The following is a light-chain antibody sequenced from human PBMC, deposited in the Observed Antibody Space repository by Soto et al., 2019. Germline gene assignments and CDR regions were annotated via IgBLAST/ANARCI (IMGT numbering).Light chain of an antibody. CDR3: MQALQAPLP. Sequence: MVVTHSPRSLPVTPGEPASISCRSSQSLLHSNGYNYLDWYLQKPGQSPQLLIYLGSNRASGVPDRFSGSGSGTDFTLKISRVEAEDVGLYYCMQALQAPLPFGQGTNVDIK. CDR1: QSLLHSNGYNY. V-gene: IGKV2-28*01. CDR2: LGS. J-gene: IGKJ1*01.